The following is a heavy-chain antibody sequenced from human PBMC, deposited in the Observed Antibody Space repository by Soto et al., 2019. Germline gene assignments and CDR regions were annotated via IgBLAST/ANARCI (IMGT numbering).Heavy chain of an antibody. Sequence: PSETLSLTCAVSGGSISSSNWWSWVRQPPGKGLEWIGEIYHSGSTNYSPSLKSRVTISVDTSKNQFSLKLSSVTAADTAVYYCARRYGASFDYWGQGTLVTVSS. V-gene: IGHV4-4*02. CDR2: IYHSGST. D-gene: IGHD4-17*01. CDR3: ARRYGASFDY. J-gene: IGHJ4*02. CDR1: GGSISSSNW.